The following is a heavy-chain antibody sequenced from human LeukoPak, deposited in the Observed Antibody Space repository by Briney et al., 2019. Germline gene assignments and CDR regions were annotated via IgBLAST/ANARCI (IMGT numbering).Heavy chain of an antibody. CDR1: GFXFSSHW. V-gene: IGHV3-7*05. D-gene: IGHD3-22*01. Sequence: PGGSLRLSCAASGFXFSSHWMYWVRQAPGKGLEWVAHIKQDGSETFYVDSVKGRFTISRDNAKNSLYLQMNSLRAEDTAVYYCAREPYYYDSSGGFDYWGQGTLVTVSS. J-gene: IGHJ4*02. CDR2: IKQDGSET. CDR3: AREPYYYDSSGGFDY.